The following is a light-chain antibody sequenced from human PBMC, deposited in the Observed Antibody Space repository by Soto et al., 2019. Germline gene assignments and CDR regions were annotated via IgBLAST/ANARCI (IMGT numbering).Light chain of an antibody. Sequence: IVWTQSPGTLSLSPGARSALSCRAIQIVSSNYVAWYQQKPGQAPRLLISGASNRATGTTDRFRGSGSGTDFTLTITRLEPEDFAVYYCHQYGSAPWTFGQGTKVEIK. J-gene: IGKJ1*01. CDR1: QIVSSNY. CDR3: HQYGSAPWT. CDR2: GAS. V-gene: IGKV3-20*01.